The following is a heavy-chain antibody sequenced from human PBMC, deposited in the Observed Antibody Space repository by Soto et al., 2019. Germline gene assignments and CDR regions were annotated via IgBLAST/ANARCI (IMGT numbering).Heavy chain of an antibody. V-gene: IGHV4-30-2*01. CDR2: IYHSGST. Sequence: QLQLQESGSGLVKPSQTLSLTCAVSGGSISSGGYSWSWIRQPPGKGLEWIGSIYHSGSTYDNPSHKSQVTISVDRSKTQFSLKLSSVPAADTAVYYCARGYCGGDCYPGYFQHWGQGTLVTVSS. J-gene: IGHJ1*01. D-gene: IGHD2-21*02. CDR1: GGSISSGGYS. CDR3: ARGYCGGDCYPGYFQH.